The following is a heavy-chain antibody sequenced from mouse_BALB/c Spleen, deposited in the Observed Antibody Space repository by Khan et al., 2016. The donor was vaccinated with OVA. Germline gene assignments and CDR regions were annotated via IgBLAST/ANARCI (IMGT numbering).Heavy chain of an antibody. CDR1: GYTFTNYT. Sequence: VQLQESGAELARPGASVKMSCKASGYTFTNYTIHWIKLRPGQGLEWIGYINPSNGYTNYNQKFKDKATLTADKSSTTAYMELSSLTSDDSALYNCVRDGAYHRNDGWFAYWGQGTLVTVSA. D-gene: IGHD2-14*01. CDR3: VRDGAYHRNDGWFAY. J-gene: IGHJ3*01. V-gene: IGHV1-4*01. CDR2: INPSNGYT.